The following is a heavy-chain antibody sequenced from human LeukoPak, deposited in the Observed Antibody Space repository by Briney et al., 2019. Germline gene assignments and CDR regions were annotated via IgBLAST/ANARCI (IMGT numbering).Heavy chain of an antibody. CDR3: ASYGGYVGYFDY. D-gene: IGHD5-12*01. CDR2: IIPILGIA. V-gene: IGHV1-69*02. J-gene: IGHJ4*02. CDR1: GDTFSSYT. Sequence: ASVKVSCKASGDTFSSYTISWVRQAPGQGLEWMGRIIPILGIANYAQKFQGRVTITADKSTSTAYMELSSLRSEDTAVYYCASYGGYVGYFDYWGQGTLVTVSS.